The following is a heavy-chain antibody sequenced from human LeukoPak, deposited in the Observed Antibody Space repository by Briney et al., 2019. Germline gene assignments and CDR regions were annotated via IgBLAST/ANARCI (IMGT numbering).Heavy chain of an antibody. CDR1: GGSISSSSYY. CDR3: ARRQQWLVPSFDY. J-gene: IGHJ4*02. CDR2: INHSGST. V-gene: IGHV4-39*07. Sequence: SETLSLTCTVSGGSISSSSYYWGWIRQPPGKGLEWIGEINHSGSTNYNPSLKSRVTISVDTSKNQFSLKLSSVTAADTAVYYCARRQQWLVPSFDYWGQGTLVTVSS. D-gene: IGHD6-19*01.